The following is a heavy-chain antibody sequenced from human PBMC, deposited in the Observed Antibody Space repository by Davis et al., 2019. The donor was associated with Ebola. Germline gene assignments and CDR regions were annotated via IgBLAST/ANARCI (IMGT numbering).Heavy chain of an antibody. Sequence: SETLSLTCPISGDSVSSNSAAWTWISQSPSRGLEWLGRTYYRSKWYNDYAVSVKSRITINPDTSKNQFSLQLNSVTPEDTAVYYCARAGYYYYGMDVWGQGTTVTVSS. D-gene: IGHD3-10*01. V-gene: IGHV6-1*01. CDR2: TYYRSKWYN. CDR3: ARAGYYYYGMDV. CDR1: GDSVSSNSAA. J-gene: IGHJ6*02.